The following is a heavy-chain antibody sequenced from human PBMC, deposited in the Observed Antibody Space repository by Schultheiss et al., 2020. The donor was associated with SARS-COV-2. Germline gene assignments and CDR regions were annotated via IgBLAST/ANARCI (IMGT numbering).Heavy chain of an antibody. J-gene: IGHJ6*02. D-gene: IGHD6-19*01. CDR1: GFTFSSYA. CDR3: AKGTNDFGYRSGWSINIPHFYYYGLDV. Sequence: GGSLRLSCAASGFTFSSYAMSWVRQAPGKGLEWVSGVSGSGDNTNYADSVKGRFTIFRDNSKNTLYLQMNSLRAEDTAVYYCAKGTNDFGYRSGWSINIPHFYYYGLDVWGQGTTVTVSS. V-gene: IGHV3-23*01. CDR2: VSGSGDNT.